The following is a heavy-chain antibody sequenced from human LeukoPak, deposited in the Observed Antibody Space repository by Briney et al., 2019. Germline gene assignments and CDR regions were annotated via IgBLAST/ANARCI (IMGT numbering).Heavy chain of an antibody. CDR1: GVTFSSYA. V-gene: IGHV3-30-3*01. J-gene: IGHJ4*02. Sequence: GGALRLSCAASGVTFSSYAMPWVRQAPGKGLEWVAVISYDGSNKYYADSVRGRFTISRDNSKNTLYLQMNSLRAEDTAVYYCARDRTAMVTYLDYWGQGTLVTVSS. CDR3: ARDRTAMVTYLDY. CDR2: ISYDGSNK. D-gene: IGHD5-18*01.